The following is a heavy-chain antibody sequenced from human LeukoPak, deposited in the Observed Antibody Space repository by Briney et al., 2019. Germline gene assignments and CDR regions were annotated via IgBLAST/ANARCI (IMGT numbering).Heavy chain of an antibody. Sequence: PGGSLRLSCAASGFTFTNYWMNWVRQAPGKGLEWVAHIKQDGSQIYYVDSVKGRFTISRDNAKSSLYLQMNSLRAEDTALYYCTRSLEGRPIDYWSQGTLVTVSS. CDR2: IKQDGSQI. CDR3: TRSLEGRPIDY. CDR1: GFTFTNYW. D-gene: IGHD3-10*01. J-gene: IGHJ4*02. V-gene: IGHV3-7*01.